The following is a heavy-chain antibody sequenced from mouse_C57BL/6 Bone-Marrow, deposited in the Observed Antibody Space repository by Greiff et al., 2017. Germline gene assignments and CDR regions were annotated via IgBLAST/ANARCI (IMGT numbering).Heavy chain of an antibody. CDR3: ARHVELRCWFAY. J-gene: IGHJ3*01. D-gene: IGHD1-3*01. CDR1: GFTFSSYG. V-gene: IGHV5-6*01. CDR2: ISRGGSYT. Sequence: EVQLVESGGDLVKPGGSLKLSCEASGFTFSSYGMSWARQTPDKRLEWVATISRGGSYTYYPDSVKGRFTIARDNAKHTLYLQMSSLKSEDTAMYYCARHVELRCWFAYWGQGTLVSVSA.